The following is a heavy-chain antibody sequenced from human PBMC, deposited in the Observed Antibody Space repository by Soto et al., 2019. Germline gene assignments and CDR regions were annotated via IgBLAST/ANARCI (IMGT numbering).Heavy chain of an antibody. J-gene: IGHJ4*02. CDR1: GFTFSRYP. CDR3: VKGVGSYYFDY. D-gene: IGHD1-26*01. V-gene: IGHV3-30-3*01. Sequence: QVQLVESGGGVVQPGRSLRLSCAASGFTFSRYPMYWVRQAPGKGLEWVEVITYDGNNKYYADSVKGRFTISRDNAKSKLSLQMNNLRPEDTAVYYRVKGVGSYYFDYWGQGTLVTVSS. CDR2: ITYDGNNK.